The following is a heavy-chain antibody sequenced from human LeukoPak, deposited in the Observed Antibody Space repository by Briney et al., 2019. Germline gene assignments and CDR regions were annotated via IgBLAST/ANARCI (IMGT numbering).Heavy chain of an antibody. CDR1: GFTFSSYG. J-gene: IGHJ3*02. CDR2: IRYDGSNK. V-gene: IGHV3-30*02. Sequence: GGSLRLSCAASGFTFSSYGMHWVRQAPGKGLEWVAFIRYDGSNKYYADSVKGRFAITRDNSKNTLFLQMNSLRAEDTAVYYCAREAIGTTKSDDASDIWGQGTMVTVSS. CDR3: AREAIGTTKSDDASDI. D-gene: IGHD1-1*01.